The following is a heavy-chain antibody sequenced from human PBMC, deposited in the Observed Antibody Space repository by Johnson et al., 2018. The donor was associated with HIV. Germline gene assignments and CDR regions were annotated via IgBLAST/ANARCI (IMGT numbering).Heavy chain of an antibody. CDR3: AKDPGWFGEPGDAFDI. CDR1: GFTFDDYA. D-gene: IGHD3-10*01. J-gene: IGHJ3*02. CDR2: ISGSGGST. V-gene: IGHV3-23*04. Sequence: VQLVESGGGLVQPGRSLRLSCAASGFTFDDYAMHWVRQAPGKGLEWVSAISGSGGSTYYADSVKGRFTISRDNSKNTLYLQMNSLRAEDTAVYYCAKDPGWFGEPGDAFDIWGQGTMVTVSS.